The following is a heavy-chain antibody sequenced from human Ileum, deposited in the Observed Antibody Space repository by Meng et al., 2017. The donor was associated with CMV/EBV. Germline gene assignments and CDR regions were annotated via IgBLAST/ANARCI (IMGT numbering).Heavy chain of an antibody. CDR3: ARGSGYTYGYDY. D-gene: IGHD5-18*01. CDR1: GGSISGGGYS. Sequence: VSGGSISGGGYSWSWIRQPPGKGLEWIGYMYHSGSTYYNPSLKSRVTISVDRSKNQFSLKLSSVTAADTAVYYCARGSGYTYGYDYWGQGTLVTVSS. V-gene: IGHV4-30-2*01. CDR2: MYHSGST. J-gene: IGHJ4*02.